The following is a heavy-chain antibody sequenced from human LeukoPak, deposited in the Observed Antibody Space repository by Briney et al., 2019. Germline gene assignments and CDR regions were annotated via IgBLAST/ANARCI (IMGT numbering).Heavy chain of an antibody. V-gene: IGHV3-53*01. CDR2: IYSGGST. CDR1: GFTASSNY. CDR3: ARGVATIPSDAFDI. D-gene: IGHD5-12*01. Sequence: GGSLRLSCAASGFTASSNYMSWVRQAPGKGLEWVSVIYSGGSTYYADSVKGRFTISRDNSKNTLYLQMNSLRAEDTAVYYCARGVATIPSDAFDIWGQGTMVTVSS. J-gene: IGHJ3*02.